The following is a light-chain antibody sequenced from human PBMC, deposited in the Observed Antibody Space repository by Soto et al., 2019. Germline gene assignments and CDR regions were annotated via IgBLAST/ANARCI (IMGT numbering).Light chain of an antibody. V-gene: IGKV3-11*01. CDR1: QSVSSY. CDR2: DAS. Sequence: TVFTQSPSTLSLSPGERATLSCRGSQSVSSYLAWYQQKPGQAPRLLIYDASNRATGIPARFSGSGSGTDFTLTISSLEPEDFAVYYCQQRSNWPPITFGQGTRLEIK. J-gene: IGKJ5*01. CDR3: QQRSNWPPIT.